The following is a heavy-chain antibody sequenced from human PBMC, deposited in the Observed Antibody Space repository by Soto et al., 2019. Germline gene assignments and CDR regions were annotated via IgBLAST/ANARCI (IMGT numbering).Heavy chain of an antibody. CDR2: IYTSASI. V-gene: IGHV4-4*07. CDR3: ARDREAGYNFYYGMDV. CDR1: GADINTYS. D-gene: IGHD6-19*01. J-gene: IGHJ6*02. Sequence: SESLSLTCSVSGADINTYSWTWIRQPAGKGLEWIGRIYTSASINYNPSLKGRVTLSVDTSTNQVSLRLASVTAADTAIYYCARDREAGYNFYYGMDVWGQGTTVTVSS.